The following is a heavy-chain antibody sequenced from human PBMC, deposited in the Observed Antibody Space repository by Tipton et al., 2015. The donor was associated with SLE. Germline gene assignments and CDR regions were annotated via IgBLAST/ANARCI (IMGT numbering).Heavy chain of an antibody. CDR3: ARPAHQDVWDSTSCYSGDYFDS. J-gene: IGHJ4*02. CDR1: GITLRTYA. CDR2: ICSNGGST. Sequence: GSLRLSCAASGITLRTYAMHWVRQVPGKGLEYVSGICSNGGSTDYAKSVKGRFTISRDNSKNTLYLQMGSLRSEDMGVYYCARPAHQDVWDSTSCYSGDYFDSWGQGTLVTVSS. V-gene: IGHV3-64*01. D-gene: IGHD2-2*01.